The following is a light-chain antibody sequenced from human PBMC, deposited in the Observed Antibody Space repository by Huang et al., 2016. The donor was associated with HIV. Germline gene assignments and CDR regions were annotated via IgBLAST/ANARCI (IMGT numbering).Light chain of an antibody. J-gene: IGKJ2*01. V-gene: IGKV1-33*01. CDR2: DAS. CDR3: QQYDGLPYT. Sequence: DIQMTQSPSSLSTFIGDKVTITCQASQDIGNYLNWYQQRPGKAPKLLIYDASSLETGGTSRFSGGGSGTTFTFTITNLRPEDVATYYCQQYDGLPYTFGQGTLIEI. CDR1: QDIGNY.